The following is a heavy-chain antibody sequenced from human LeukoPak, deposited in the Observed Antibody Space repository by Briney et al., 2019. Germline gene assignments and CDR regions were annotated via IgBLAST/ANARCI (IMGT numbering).Heavy chain of an antibody. J-gene: IGHJ3*02. CDR3: AKGAYYYDSSGQGAFDI. CDR2: ISWNSGSI. CDR1: GFTFDDYA. V-gene: IGHV3-9*03. Sequence: PGGSLRLSCAASGFTFDDYAMHWVRQAPGKGLEWVSGISWNSGSIGYADSVKGRFTISRDNAKNSLYLQMNSLRAEDMALYYCAKGAYYYDSSGQGAFDIWGQGTMVTVSS. D-gene: IGHD3-22*01.